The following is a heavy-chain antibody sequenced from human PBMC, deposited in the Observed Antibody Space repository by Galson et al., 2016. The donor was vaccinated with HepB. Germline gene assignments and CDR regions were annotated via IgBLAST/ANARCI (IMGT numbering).Heavy chain of an antibody. CDR1: GGSISSGDYY. V-gene: IGHV4-31*03. J-gene: IGHJ6*02. CDR2: IYYTGST. Sequence: SETLSLTCTVSGGSISSGDYYWNWIRQHPGKGLEWIGYIYYTGSTHYTPSLKSRVTISVDTSKNLFSLRLTSVPAADTAVYYCAREAHTPAGMDVWGQGTTVTVS. CDR3: AREAHTPAGMDV. D-gene: IGHD2-2*02.